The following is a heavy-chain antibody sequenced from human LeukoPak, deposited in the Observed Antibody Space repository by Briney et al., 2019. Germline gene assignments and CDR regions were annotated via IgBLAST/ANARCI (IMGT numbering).Heavy chain of an antibody. Sequence: GESLKISCRGSGYSFTSYWIGWVRQMPGKGLEWMGIIYPGDSDTRYSPSFQGQVTISADKSISTAYLQWSSLKASDTAMYYCARHQGIHYDTEDYGMCVCGQGTTVTV. CDR3: ARHQGIHYDTEDYGMCV. V-gene: IGHV5-51*01. CDR2: IYPGDSDT. CDR1: GYSFTSYW. D-gene: IGHD3-9*01. J-gene: IGHJ6*02.